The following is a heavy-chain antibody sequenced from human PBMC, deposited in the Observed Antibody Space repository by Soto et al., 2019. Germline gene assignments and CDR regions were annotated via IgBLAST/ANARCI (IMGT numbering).Heavy chain of an antibody. D-gene: IGHD1-26*01. J-gene: IGHJ3*02. V-gene: IGHV4-59*01. CDR2: IYYSGST. Sequence: QVQLQESGPGLVKPSETLSLTCTVSGGSISSYYWSWIRQPPGKGLEWIGYIYYSGSTNYNPSLKRRVTISVDTSKNQFSLKLSSVTAADTAVYYCAREVRRWELLRSNDAFDIWGQGTMVTVSS. CDR1: GGSISSYY. CDR3: AREVRRWELLRSNDAFDI.